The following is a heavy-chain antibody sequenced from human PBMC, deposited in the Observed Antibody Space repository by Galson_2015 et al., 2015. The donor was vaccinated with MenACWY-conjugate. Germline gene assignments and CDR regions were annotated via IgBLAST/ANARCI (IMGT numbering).Heavy chain of an antibody. Sequence: ETLSLTCAVYGGSFSGSSWSWIRHSPGKGLEWIGEVNNRGSTSYNASLKSRVTILIDTSKNQFSLSLSSVTAADTAVYYCVRGDSGPRLEDWGQGTLVTVSS. CDR2: VNNRGST. D-gene: IGHD2-8*02. V-gene: IGHV4-34*01. CDR3: VRGDSGPRLED. CDR1: GGSFSGSS. J-gene: IGHJ4*02.